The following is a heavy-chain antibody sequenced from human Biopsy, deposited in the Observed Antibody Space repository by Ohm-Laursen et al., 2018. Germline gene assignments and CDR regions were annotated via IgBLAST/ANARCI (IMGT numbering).Heavy chain of an antibody. CDR2: IYYSGST. CDR3: AAYYYDSSGYFYAFHY. D-gene: IGHD3-22*01. V-gene: IGHV4-59*08. J-gene: IGHJ4*02. CDR1: GGSISSYY. Sequence: GTLSLTCTVSGGSISSYYWNWIRQPPGKGLEWIGYIYYSGSTKYNPSLKSRVIISADTSKNQFSLKLSSVTAADTAMYYCAAYYYDSSGYFYAFHYWGQGTLVTVSS.